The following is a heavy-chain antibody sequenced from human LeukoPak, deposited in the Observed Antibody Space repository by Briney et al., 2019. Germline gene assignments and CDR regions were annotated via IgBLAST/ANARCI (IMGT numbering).Heavy chain of an antibody. Sequence: GGSLRLSCAASGFTFSSYAMRWVRQAPGKGLEWVAVISYDGSNKYYADSVKGRFTISRDNSKNTLYLQMNSLRAEDTAVYYCASGIAVADKDYWGQGTLVTVSS. CDR3: ASGIAVADKDY. D-gene: IGHD6-19*01. CDR1: GFTFSSYA. CDR2: ISYDGSNK. J-gene: IGHJ4*02. V-gene: IGHV3-30-3*01.